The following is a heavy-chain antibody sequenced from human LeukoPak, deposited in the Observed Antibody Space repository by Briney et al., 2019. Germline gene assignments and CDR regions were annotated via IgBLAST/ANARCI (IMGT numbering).Heavy chain of an antibody. CDR1: GYTFTGYY. Sequence: ASVKVSCKASGYTFTGYYMHWVRQAPGQGLEWMGWINPNSGGTNYAQKFQGRVTMTRDTSISTAYMELSRLRSDDTAVYYCAREIAVPAPYEPGMDVWGQGTTVTVSS. V-gene: IGHV1-2*02. CDR2: INPNSGGT. D-gene: IGHD6-19*01. J-gene: IGHJ6*02. CDR3: AREIAVPAPYEPGMDV.